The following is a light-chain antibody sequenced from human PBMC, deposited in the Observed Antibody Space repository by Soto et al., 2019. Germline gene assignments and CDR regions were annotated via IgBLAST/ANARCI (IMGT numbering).Light chain of an antibody. CDR1: QSVSSN. CDR3: QQYNNWPPEFT. CDR2: RAS. Sequence: EIVLTQSPASLSASPGERATLSCRASQSVSSNLAWFQQKPGQPPRLLIFRASTRATGVPVRFSGSGSGTEFTLTITSLQSDDFAVYYCQQYNNWPPEFTFGPGTKVDIK. J-gene: IGKJ3*01. V-gene: IGKV3-15*01.